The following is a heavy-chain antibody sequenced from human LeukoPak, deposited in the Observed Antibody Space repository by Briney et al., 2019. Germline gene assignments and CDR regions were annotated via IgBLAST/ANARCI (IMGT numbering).Heavy chain of an antibody. V-gene: IGHV3-30*18. Sequence: GGSLRLSCAASGFTFSSYGMHWVRQAPGKGLEWVAVISYDGSNKYYADSVKGRFTISRDNSKNTLYLQTNSLRAEGTAVYYCAKLGITGTTADDYYYYGMDVWGQGTTVTVSS. CDR1: GFTFSSYG. J-gene: IGHJ6*02. CDR3: AKLGITGTTADDYYYYGMDV. D-gene: IGHD1-7*01. CDR2: ISYDGSNK.